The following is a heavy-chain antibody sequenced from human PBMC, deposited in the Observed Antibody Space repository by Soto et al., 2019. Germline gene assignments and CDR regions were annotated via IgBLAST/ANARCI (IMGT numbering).Heavy chain of an antibody. CDR3: ARVWSVGQWLVSDYFDY. V-gene: IGHV4-59*01. CDR1: GGSISSYY. CDR2: IYYSGST. J-gene: IGHJ4*02. D-gene: IGHD6-19*01. Sequence: PSETLSLTCTVSGGSISSYYWSWIRQPPGKGLEWIGYIYYSGSTNYNPSLKSRVTISVDTSKNQFSLKRSSVTAADTAVYYCARVWSVGQWLVSDYFDYWGQGTLVTVSS.